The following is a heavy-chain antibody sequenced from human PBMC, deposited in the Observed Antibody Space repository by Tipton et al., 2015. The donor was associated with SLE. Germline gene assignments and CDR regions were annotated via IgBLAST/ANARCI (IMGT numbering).Heavy chain of an antibody. Sequence: TLSLTCTVSGGSISSEGYYWSWIRQPPGKGLEWIGYIYYSGSTNYNPSLKSRVTMSVDKSQNHFSLKLTSVTAADTAVYYCARAAVGTTSFFDYWGQGAPVTVSS. J-gene: IGHJ4*02. V-gene: IGHV4-61*03. CDR1: GGSISSEGYY. CDR2: IYYSGST. CDR3: ARAAVGTTSFFDY. D-gene: IGHD1-7*01.